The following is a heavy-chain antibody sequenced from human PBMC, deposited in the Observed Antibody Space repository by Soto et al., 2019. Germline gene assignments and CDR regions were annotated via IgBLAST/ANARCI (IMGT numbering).Heavy chain of an antibody. CDR3: GRDGDQWDQRYLDY. Sequence: QVQLVQSGAEVKKPGASVKVSYKTPGNFCSKYGISWVRQAPGQGLEWMGWNNGNTGSTNYAQKFRGRVTMTTDTSTGMVYMELSSLTSDDTAIYYCGRDGDQWDQRYLDYWGQGTLVSV. CDR1: GNFCSKYG. CDR2: NNGNTGST. D-gene: IGHD1-26*01. V-gene: IGHV1-18*01. J-gene: IGHJ4*02.